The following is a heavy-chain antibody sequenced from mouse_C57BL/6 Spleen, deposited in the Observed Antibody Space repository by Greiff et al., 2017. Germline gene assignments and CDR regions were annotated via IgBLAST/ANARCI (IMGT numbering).Heavy chain of an antibody. CDR2: IIPNNGGT. CDR1: GYTFTDYN. Sequence: VQLQQSGPELVKPGASVKIPCKASGYTFTDYNMDWVKQSPGKSLEWIGDIIPNNGGTIYNQKFKGKATLTVDKSSSTAYMELRSLTSEDTAVYYCARSRLRGWFAYWGQGTLVTVSA. D-gene: IGHD2-4*01. CDR3: ARSRLRGWFAY. V-gene: IGHV1-18*01. J-gene: IGHJ3*01.